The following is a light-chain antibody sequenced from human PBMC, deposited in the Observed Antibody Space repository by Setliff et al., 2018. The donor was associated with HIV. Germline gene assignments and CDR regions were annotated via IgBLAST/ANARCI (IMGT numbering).Light chain of an antibody. CDR1: SSDVGNTLS. J-gene: IGLJ2*01. CDR2: EVD. V-gene: IGLV2-23*02. Sequence: QSALAQPASVSGSLGQSITISCTGSSSDVGNTLSVSWYQQNVGEVPKLLIYEVDRRPSGISHRFSGSKSGNTASLTISGLQVEDEADYYCCSYGSGDIWVFGGGTKVTVL. CDR3: CSYGSGDIWV.